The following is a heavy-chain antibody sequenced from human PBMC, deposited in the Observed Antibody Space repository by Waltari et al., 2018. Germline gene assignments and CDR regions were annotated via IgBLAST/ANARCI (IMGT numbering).Heavy chain of an antibody. CDR3: ARVLSWFREFYYYYYYGMDV. D-gene: IGHD3-10*01. V-gene: IGHV4-38-2*01. Sequence: QVQLQESGPGLVKPSETLSLTCAVSGYSISSGYYWGWIRQPPGKGLEWIGSIYHSGSTYYNPSLKSRVTISVDTSKNQFSLKLSSVTAADTAVYYCARVLSWFREFYYYYYYGMDVWGQGTTVTVSS. J-gene: IGHJ6*02. CDR1: GYSISSGYY. CDR2: IYHSGST.